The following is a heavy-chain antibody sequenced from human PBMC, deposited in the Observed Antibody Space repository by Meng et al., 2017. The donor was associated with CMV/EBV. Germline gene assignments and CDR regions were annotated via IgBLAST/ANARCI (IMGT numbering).Heavy chain of an antibody. CDR1: GFTFSSYW. V-gene: IGHV3-30*03. D-gene: IGHD2-15*01. CDR2: ISYDGSNK. J-gene: IGHJ6*02. Sequence: LKISCAASGFTFSSYWMSWVRQAPGKGLEWVAVISYDGSNKYYADSVKGRFTISRDNSKNTLYLQMNSLRAEDTAVYYCARVLQVVVAATKGGMDVWGQGTTVTVSS. CDR3: ARVLQVVVAATKGGMDV.